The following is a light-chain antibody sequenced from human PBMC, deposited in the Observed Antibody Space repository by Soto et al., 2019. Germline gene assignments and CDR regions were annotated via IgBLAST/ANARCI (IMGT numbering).Light chain of an antibody. CDR2: DVS. CDR3: SSYTSGSTHV. Sequence: QSALTQPASVSGSPGQSITISCTGSSSDVGGYNFVSWYQQHPGKVPKLMIYDVSSRPSGVSDRFSGSKSGNTASLTISGLQAEDEGDYYCSSYTSGSTHVFGSGTKVTVL. V-gene: IGLV2-14*03. J-gene: IGLJ1*01. CDR1: SSDVGGYNF.